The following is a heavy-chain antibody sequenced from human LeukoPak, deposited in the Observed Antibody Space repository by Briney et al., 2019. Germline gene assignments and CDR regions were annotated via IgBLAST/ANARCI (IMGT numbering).Heavy chain of an antibody. V-gene: IGHV7-4-1*02. D-gene: IGHD5-18*01. Sequence: ASVKVSCKASGYTFTSNYIHWVRQAPGQGLEWMGWINTNTGNPTYAQGFTGRFVFSLDTSVSTAYLQISSLKAEDTAVYYCARDWGDTAMVIYDWGQGTLVTVSS. CDR3: ARDWGDTAMVIYD. J-gene: IGHJ4*02. CDR2: INTNTGNP. CDR1: GYTFTSNY.